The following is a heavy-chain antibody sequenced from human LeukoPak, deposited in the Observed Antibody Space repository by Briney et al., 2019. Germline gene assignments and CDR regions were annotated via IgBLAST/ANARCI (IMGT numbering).Heavy chain of an antibody. CDR1: GYTFTTSD. CDR3: TRGLVLRYFDWLHHSTYFDY. J-gene: IGHJ4*02. Sequence: GASVKVSCQASGYTFTTSDINWVRQATGQGLEWMGWMNPNSGNTGYAQKFQGRVTMTRNTSISTAYMELSSLRSEDTAVYYCTRGLVLRYFDWLHHSTYFDYWGQGTLVTVSS. D-gene: IGHD3-9*01. V-gene: IGHV1-8*01. CDR2: MNPNSGNT.